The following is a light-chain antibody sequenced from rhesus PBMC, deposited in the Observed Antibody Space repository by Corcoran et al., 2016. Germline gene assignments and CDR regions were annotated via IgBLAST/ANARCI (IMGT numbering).Light chain of an antibody. Sequence: EIQMTQSPSSLSASVGDRVSITCRASQVINTNLNWYQQKQGKAPKRLFYAASTLGSGVPSRFSGIGSGTDFTLPIRILQPEDFATYYCLQFNSGPYSFGQGTKVEIK. J-gene: IGKJ2*01. V-gene: IGKV1-43*02. CDR3: LQFNSGPYS. CDR1: QVINTN. CDR2: AAS.